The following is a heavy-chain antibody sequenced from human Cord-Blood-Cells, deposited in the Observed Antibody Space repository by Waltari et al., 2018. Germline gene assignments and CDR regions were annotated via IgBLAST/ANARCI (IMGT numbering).Heavy chain of an antibody. V-gene: IGHV1-69*10. Sequence: QVQLVQSGAEVKKPGSSVKVSYKASGGTFSSYAISWARQAPGQGLEWMGGSIPSRGRANYAQQFQGRVTITADKSTSTAYMELSSLRSEDTAVYYCARDLDYYDSSGYYYCDYWGQGTLVTVSS. CDR1: GGTFSSYA. J-gene: IGHJ4*02. CDR2: SIPSRGRA. CDR3: ARDLDYYDSSGYYYCDY. D-gene: IGHD3-22*01.